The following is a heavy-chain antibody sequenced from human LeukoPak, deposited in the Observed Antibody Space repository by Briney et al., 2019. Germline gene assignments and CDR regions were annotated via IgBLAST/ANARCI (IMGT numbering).Heavy chain of an antibody. CDR3: ARDPSVWFDP. V-gene: IGHV1-69*04. CDR2: IIPIIDLV. CDR1: GGTFSSYA. J-gene: IGHJ5*02. Sequence: ASVKVSCKASGGTFSSYAISWVRQAPGQGLEWMGRIIPIIDLVNYAQKFQGRVTITADNSTSTVYMELSSLRSEDTAVYYCARDPSVWFDPWGQGTLVTVSS.